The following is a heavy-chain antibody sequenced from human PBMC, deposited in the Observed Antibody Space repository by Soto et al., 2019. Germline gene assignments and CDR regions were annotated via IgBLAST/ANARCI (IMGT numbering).Heavy chain of an antibody. CDR3: ARASAGVAEAGQYYYYYGMDV. Sequence: GASVKVSCKASGYTFTGYYMHWVRQAPGQGLEWMGWINPNSGGTNYAQKFQGWVTMTRDTSISTAYMELSRLRSDDTAVYYCARASAGVAEAGQYYYYYGMDVWGQGTTVTVSS. CDR1: GYTFTGYY. J-gene: IGHJ6*02. V-gene: IGHV1-2*04. CDR2: INPNSGGT. D-gene: IGHD6-13*01.